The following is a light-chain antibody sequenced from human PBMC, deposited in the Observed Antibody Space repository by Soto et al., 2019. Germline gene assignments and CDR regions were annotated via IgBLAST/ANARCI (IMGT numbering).Light chain of an antibody. CDR2: KSS. CDR1: QSISSW. CDR3: QHYNSYSEA. Sequence: DIQMTQSPSTLSASVGDRVIIICRASQSISSWLAWYQQKRGKAPKLLIYKSSTLESGVPSRFSGSGSGTEFTLTISSLQPDDFATYYCQHYNSYSEAFGEGTKVDIK. J-gene: IGKJ1*01. V-gene: IGKV1-5*03.